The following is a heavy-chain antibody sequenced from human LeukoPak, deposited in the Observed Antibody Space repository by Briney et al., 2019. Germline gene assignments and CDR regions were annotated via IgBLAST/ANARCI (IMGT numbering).Heavy chain of an antibody. Sequence: PGRSLRLSCAGSGFTFSTYWMHWVRQVPGKGLVWFSLINTDGNSINYADSGKGRFTISRDNAKNTVYLQMASLRPDDTAVYYCVADSGSRPGGDYWGQGTLVTVSS. CDR3: VADSGSRPGGDY. D-gene: IGHD1-26*01. CDR2: INTDGNSI. V-gene: IGHV3-74*01. CDR1: GFTFSTYW. J-gene: IGHJ4*02.